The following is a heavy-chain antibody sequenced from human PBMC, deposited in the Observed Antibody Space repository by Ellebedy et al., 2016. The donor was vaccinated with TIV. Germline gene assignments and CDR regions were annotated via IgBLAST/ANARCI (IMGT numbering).Heavy chain of an antibody. CDR1: GFTFSDYY. J-gene: IGHJ1*01. CDR2: ISNSGSTI. Sequence: GESLKISCAASGFTFSDYYMNWLRPAPGKGLAWVSYISNSGSTIYYADYVKGRFTISRDNAKNSLYLQMNSLRAEDTAVYYCARGGYYYESSGYHFRGVFQHWGQGTLVTVSS. CDR3: ARGGYYYESSGYHFRGVFQH. V-gene: IGHV3-11*01. D-gene: IGHD3-22*01.